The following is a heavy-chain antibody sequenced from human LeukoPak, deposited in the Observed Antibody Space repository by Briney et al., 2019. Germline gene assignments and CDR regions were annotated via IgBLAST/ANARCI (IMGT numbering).Heavy chain of an antibody. J-gene: IGHJ4*02. D-gene: IGHD5-12*01. CDR2: INHSGST. CDR3: ARGAEMAIDY. V-gene: IGHV4-34*01. Sequence: PSETLSLTCAVYGGSLSGYYWSWIRQPPGKGLEWIGEINHSGSTNYNPSLKSRVTISVDTSKNQFSLKLSSVTAADTAVYYCARGAEMAIDYWGQGTLVTVSS. CDR1: GGSLSGYY.